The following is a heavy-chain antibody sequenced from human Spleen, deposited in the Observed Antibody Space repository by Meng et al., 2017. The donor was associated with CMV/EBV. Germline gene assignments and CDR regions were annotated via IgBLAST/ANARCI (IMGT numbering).Heavy chain of an antibody. D-gene: IGHD2-2*01. CDR1: GGTLINYP. CDR2: ISAYNGNT. CDR3: ARGSTSCFNCYYYYGMDV. V-gene: IGHV1-18*01. Sequence: ASVKVSCKTSGGTLINYPISWVRQAPGQGLEWMGWISAYNGNTNYAQKLQGRVTMTTDTSTSTAYMELRSLRSDDTAVYYCARGSTSCFNCYYYYGMDVWGQGTTVTVSS. J-gene: IGHJ6*02.